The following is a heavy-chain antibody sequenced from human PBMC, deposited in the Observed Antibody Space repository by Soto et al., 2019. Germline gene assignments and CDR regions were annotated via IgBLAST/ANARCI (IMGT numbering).Heavy chain of an antibody. J-gene: IGHJ5*02. D-gene: IGHD6-13*01. CDR2: INAANGDT. CDR1: GYTFTSYG. Sequence: ASVKVSCKASGYTFTSYGIHWVRQAPGQRLEWMGWINAANGDTKYSPKFQGRVTITGDTSASTAYMELSSLRSEDTAVYYCVRRHVSATGIDWFDPWGQGTLVTVSS. V-gene: IGHV1-3*01. CDR3: VRRHVSATGIDWFDP.